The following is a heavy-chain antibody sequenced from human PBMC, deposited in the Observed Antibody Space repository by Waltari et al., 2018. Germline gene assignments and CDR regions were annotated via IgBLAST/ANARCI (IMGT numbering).Heavy chain of an antibody. D-gene: IGHD4-4*01. CDR3: ARTRGWGRNFHFDY. V-gene: IGHV1-2*02. CDR1: GYTFPGYY. Sequence: QVQLVQSGAEVKKPGASVKVSCKASGYTFPGYYMHWLRQAPGQGLEWMGWINPNSGGTNYAQKFQVRVTMTRDTSISTAYMELSRLRSDDTAVYYCARTRGWGRNFHFDYWGQGTLVTVSS. J-gene: IGHJ4*02. CDR2: INPNSGGT.